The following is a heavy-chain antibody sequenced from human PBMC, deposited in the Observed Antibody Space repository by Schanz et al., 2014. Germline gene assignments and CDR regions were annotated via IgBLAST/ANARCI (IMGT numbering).Heavy chain of an antibody. CDR2: IGTSGGT. CDR1: GLIFSNYV. Sequence: EVKMVESGGGLVQPGGSLKLSCAASGLIFSNYVMSWVRQAPGKGLEWVSTIGTSGGTNYAESVKGRFTISRDNSKNTLYLQMNSLRAEDTAVYFCAKIERNEDWGQGTLVTVSS. V-gene: IGHV3-23*04. CDR3: AKIERNED. J-gene: IGHJ4*02. D-gene: IGHD1-1*01.